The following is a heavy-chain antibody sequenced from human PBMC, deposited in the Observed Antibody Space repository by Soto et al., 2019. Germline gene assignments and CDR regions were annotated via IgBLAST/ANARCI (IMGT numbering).Heavy chain of an antibody. CDR3: ARGALLWFGELSNIYGMDV. CDR1: GGSFSGYY. Sequence: SETLSLTCAVYGGSFSGYYWSWTRQPPGKGLEWIGEINHSGSTNYNPSLKSRVTISVDTSKNQFSLKLSSVTAADTAVYYCARGALLWFGELSNIYGMDVWCQGTTVTVAS. V-gene: IGHV4-34*01. D-gene: IGHD3-10*01. J-gene: IGHJ6*02. CDR2: INHSGST.